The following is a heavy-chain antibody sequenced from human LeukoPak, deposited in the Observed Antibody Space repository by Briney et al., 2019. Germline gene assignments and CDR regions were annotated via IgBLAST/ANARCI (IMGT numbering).Heavy chain of an antibody. D-gene: IGHD4-17*01. V-gene: IGHV3-53*01. J-gene: IGHJ4*02. CDR1: GFTVSSNY. CDR3: ARAPGTVTTS. Sequence: GGSLRLSCAASGFTVSSNYMSWVRQAPGKGLEWVSVIYSGGSTYYADSVKGRFTISRDNSKNTLYRQRNSLRAEDKSVYYCARAPGTVTTSWGQASLVTVSS. CDR2: IYSGGST.